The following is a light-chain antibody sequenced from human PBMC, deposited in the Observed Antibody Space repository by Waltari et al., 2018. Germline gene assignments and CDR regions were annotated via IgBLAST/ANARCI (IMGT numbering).Light chain of an antibody. V-gene: IGKV1-5*03. Sequence: DIQMTQSPSTLSASVGDRVTITCRASQRIARWLAWYQQKPGRAPKLLVYQASTLQDGVPSRVSGSGSGTDFTLTINSLQADDFATYYCQQYNTYLGTFGQGTKVDIK. CDR2: QAS. J-gene: IGKJ1*01. CDR3: QQYNTYLGT. CDR1: QRIARW.